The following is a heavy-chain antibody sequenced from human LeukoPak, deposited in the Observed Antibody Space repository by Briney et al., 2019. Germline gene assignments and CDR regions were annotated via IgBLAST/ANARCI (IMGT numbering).Heavy chain of an antibody. V-gene: IGHV1-18*01. Sequence: GASVKVSCKASGYTFTSYGISWVRQAPGQGLEWMGWISAYNGNTNYAQKLQGRVTMTTDTSTSTAYMELRSLRSDDTAVYYCASQEGYGNLHEGFDPWGQGTLVTVSS. CDR2: ISAYNGNT. CDR1: GYTFTSYG. J-gene: IGHJ5*02. D-gene: IGHD5-18*01. CDR3: ASQEGYGNLHEGFDP.